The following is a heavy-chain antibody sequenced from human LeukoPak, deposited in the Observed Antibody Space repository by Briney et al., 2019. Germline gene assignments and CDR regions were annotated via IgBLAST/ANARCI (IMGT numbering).Heavy chain of an antibody. CDR1: GGSISSDGYY. CDR2: IYYSRST. Sequence: SQTLSLTCTVSGGSISSDGYYWIWIRPHPGKGLEWIGYIYYSRSTYYNPSLKSRVTISADTSKNQFSLKLSSVTAADTAVYYCARGARAFDIWGQGTMVTVSS. J-gene: IGHJ3*02. CDR3: ARGARAFDI. V-gene: IGHV4-31*03.